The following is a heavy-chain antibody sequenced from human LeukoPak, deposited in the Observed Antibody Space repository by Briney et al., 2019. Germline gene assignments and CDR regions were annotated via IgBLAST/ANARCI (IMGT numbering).Heavy chain of an antibody. Sequence: SETLSLTCTVSGDPISSHYWSWIRQPPGKGLEWIGYIYYTGSTNYNPSLKSRVTISIDTSKNQFSLKLSSVTAADTAVYYCARSGCTDYYPFDFWGQGTLVTVSS. CDR3: ARSGCTDYYPFDF. D-gene: IGHD3/OR15-3a*01. V-gene: IGHV4-59*11. J-gene: IGHJ4*02. CDR1: GDPISSHY. CDR2: IYYTGST.